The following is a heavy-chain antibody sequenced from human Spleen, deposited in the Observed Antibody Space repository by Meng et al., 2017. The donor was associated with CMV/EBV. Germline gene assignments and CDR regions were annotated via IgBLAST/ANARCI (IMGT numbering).Heavy chain of an antibody. J-gene: IGHJ3*02. D-gene: IGHD5-24*01. V-gene: IGHV3-30-3*01. CDR2: ISYDGSNK. CDR1: GFTFSSYA. Sequence: GGSLRLSCAASGFTFSSYAMHWVRQAPGKGLEWGAVISYDGSNKYYADSVKGRFTISRDNSKNTLYLQMNSLRAEDTAVYYCARVSMTTRRTRDAFDIWGQGTMVTVSS. CDR3: ARVSMTTRRTRDAFDI.